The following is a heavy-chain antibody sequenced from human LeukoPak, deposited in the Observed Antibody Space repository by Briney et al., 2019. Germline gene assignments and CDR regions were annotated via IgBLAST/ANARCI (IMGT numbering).Heavy chain of an antibody. V-gene: IGHV3-23*01. CDR3: AKDSLSLLYGDYPDAFDI. CDR2: ISGSGGST. J-gene: IGHJ3*02. D-gene: IGHD4-17*01. Sequence: GGSLRLSCAASGFTFSSYAMSWVRQAPGKGLEWVSAISGSGGSTYYADSVKGRFTISRDNSKNTLYLQMNSLRAEDTAVYYCAKDSLSLLYGDYPDAFDIWGQGTMVTVSS. CDR1: GFTFSSYA.